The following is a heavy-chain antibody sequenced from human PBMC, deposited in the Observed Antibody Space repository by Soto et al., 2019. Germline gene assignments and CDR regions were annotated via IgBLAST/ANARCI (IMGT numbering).Heavy chain of an antibody. D-gene: IGHD4-17*01. CDR1: GFTFSIYA. J-gene: IGHJ2*01. Sequence: EVQLLESGGGLVQPGGSLRLSCAASGFTFSIYAMNWVRQAPGKGLEWVSVISGSGGSTYYADSVKGRFTISRDNSKNTLYLQMNSLGAEATAVYYCARRTVGWYFDLWGRGTLVTVSS. CDR2: ISGSGGST. V-gene: IGHV3-23*01. CDR3: ARRTVGWYFDL.